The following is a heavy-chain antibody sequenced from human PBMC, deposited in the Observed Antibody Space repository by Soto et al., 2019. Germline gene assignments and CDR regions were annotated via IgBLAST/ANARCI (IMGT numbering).Heavy chain of an antibody. CDR1: GYTFTSYD. V-gene: IGHV1-8*01. CDR2: MNPNTGNS. J-gene: IGHJ4*02. CDR3: ARRAETNGWNGFGADKYYFDF. D-gene: IGHD1-1*01. Sequence: ASVKVSCKASGYTFTSYDIYWLRQATGQGLEWMGWMNPNTGNSGYAQKFQGRVTVTSDTSINTVHMELSSLRSEDTAVYYCARRAETNGWNGFGADKYYFDFWGQGTLVTVSS.